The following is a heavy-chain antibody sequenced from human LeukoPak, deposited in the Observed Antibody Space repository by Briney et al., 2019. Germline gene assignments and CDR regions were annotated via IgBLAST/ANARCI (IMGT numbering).Heavy chain of an antibody. J-gene: IGHJ6*02. CDR2: ISPSGDST. CDR1: GNTFTRNY. CDR3: ARDRPPLENGMDV. Sequence: ASVKVSCKASGNTFTRNYIQWVRQAPGQGLEWMGIISPSGDSTTYAQKFQGRVTITADESTSTAYMELSSLRSEDTAVYYCARDRPPLENGMDVWGQGTTVTVSS. V-gene: IGHV1-46*01.